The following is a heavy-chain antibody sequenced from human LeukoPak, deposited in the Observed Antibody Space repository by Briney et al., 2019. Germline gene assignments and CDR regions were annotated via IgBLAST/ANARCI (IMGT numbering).Heavy chain of an antibody. J-gene: IGHJ4*02. CDR3: AKSPPLTIWFGETNFDY. V-gene: IGHV3-23*01. CDR1: GFIFNTYA. D-gene: IGHD3-10*01. CDR2: ISGSGNTI. Sequence: GGSLRLSCAASGFIFNTYAMNWVRQAPGKGLEWVSFISGSGNTIHYADSVKGRFTISRDNSKNTLYLQMNSLRAEDTAVYYSAKSPPLTIWFGETNFDYWGQGTLVTVSS.